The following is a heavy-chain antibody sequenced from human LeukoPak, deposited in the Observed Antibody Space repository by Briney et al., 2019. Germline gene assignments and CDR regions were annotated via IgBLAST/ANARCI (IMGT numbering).Heavy chain of an antibody. CDR1: GGSISSSSYY. Sequence: PSETLSLTCTVSGGSISSSSYYWGWIRQPPGKGLEWIGSIYYSGSTYYNPSLKSRVTISVDTSKNQFSPKLSSVTAADTAVYYCARDSDGDLDYWGQGTLVTVSS. D-gene: IGHD5-24*01. V-gene: IGHV4-39*07. CDR3: ARDSDGDLDY. CDR2: IYYSGST. J-gene: IGHJ4*02.